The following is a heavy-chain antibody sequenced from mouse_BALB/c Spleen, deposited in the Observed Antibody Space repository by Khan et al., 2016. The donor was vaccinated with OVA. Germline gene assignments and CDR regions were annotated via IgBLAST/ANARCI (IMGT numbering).Heavy chain of an antibody. CDR3: ARGVYGSRSTWLAH. Sequence: VQLVESAAELSRPGASVKMSCKASGYTFSSYTMHWVKQRPGQGLEWIGYINPSSGYTEYNQSFKDKTTLTADKSSSTAYMQLSSLKSEDSAVYYCARGVYGSRSTWLAHWGQGTLVTVSA. CDR2: INPSSGYT. V-gene: IGHV1-4*02. D-gene: IGHD1-1*01. CDR1: GYTFSSYT. J-gene: IGHJ3*01.